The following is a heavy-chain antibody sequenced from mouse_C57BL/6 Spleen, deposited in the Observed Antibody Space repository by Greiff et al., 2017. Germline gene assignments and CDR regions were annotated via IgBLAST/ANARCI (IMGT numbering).Heavy chain of an antibody. D-gene: IGHD1-1*01. J-gene: IGHJ2*01. CDR2: IDPANGNT. Sequence: EVQLQQSVAELVRPGASVKLSCTASGFNIKNTYMHWVKQRPEQGLEWIGRIDPANGNTKYAPEFLGKATITADTSSNTAYLQLSSLTSEDTAIYSCARSGDLHYYGSSCCDYWGQGTTLTVSS. CDR3: ARSGDLHYYGSSCCDY. CDR1: GFNIKNTY. V-gene: IGHV14-3*01.